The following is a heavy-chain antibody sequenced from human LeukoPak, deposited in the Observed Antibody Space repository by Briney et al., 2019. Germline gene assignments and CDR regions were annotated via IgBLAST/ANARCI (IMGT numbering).Heavy chain of an antibody. CDR2: IYRSGSA. D-gene: IGHD5-18*01. Sequence: SETLSLACTVSGGSISSTGYYWGWIRQPPGKGLEWIGSIYRSGSAYYKPSLTSRVTMSVDTSKNQFSLKLSSVTASDTAVYYCARHRGYSYGYLDYWGQGTLVTVSS. CDR1: GGSISSTGYY. J-gene: IGHJ4*02. CDR3: ARHRGYSYGYLDY. V-gene: IGHV4-39*01.